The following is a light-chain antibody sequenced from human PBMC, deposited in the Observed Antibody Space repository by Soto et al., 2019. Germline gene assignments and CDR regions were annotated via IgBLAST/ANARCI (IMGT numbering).Light chain of an antibody. CDR2: DAS. V-gene: IGKV1-39*01. CDR3: QQSYSTPLT. Sequence: DIQMTQSPSSLSASVGDRVTLTCQASQSISRNLNWYQQKPGKAPKLLIFDASNLASAVPSRFSGSGAGTDFILTISSLQPEDFATYCCQQSYSTPLTFGQGTRVEIK. CDR1: QSISRN. J-gene: IGKJ1*01.